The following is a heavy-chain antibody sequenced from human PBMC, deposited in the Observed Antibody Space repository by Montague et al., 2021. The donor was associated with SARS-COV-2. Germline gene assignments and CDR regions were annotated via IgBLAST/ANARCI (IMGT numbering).Heavy chain of an antibody. Sequence: SETLSLTCSVSGGSISSYFYSWIRQPPGTGLEWIGYIYYSGTTNSKSSLKSRVTISVDTSKNQSSLKLSSVTAADTAVYYCARGFDYWGQGTLVTVSS. J-gene: IGHJ4*02. CDR2: IYYSGTT. CDR3: ARGFDY. V-gene: IGHV4-59*13. CDR1: GGSISSYF.